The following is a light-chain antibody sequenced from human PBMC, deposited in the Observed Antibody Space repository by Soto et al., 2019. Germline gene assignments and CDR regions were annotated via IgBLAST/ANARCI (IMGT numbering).Light chain of an antibody. CDR2: TNN. CDR3: AAWDDNLSGVI. CDR1: SSNIGSNA. J-gene: IGLJ2*01. V-gene: IGLV1-44*01. Sequence: QPVLTQPPSASGTPGQRVTISCSGGSSNIGSNAVNWYQHFPGAAPKLLIYTNNQRPSGVPDRFSGSKSGTSASLAIIGLQSDDEADYYCAAWDDNLSGVIFGGGTKLTVL.